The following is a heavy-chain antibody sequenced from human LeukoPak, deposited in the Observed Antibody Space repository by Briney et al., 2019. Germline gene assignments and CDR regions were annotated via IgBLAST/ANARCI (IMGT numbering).Heavy chain of an antibody. CDR2: ISNSGST. D-gene: IGHD2-15*01. J-gene: IGHJ4*02. Sequence: SETLSLTCTVSGGSISSYFWSWIRQPPGKGLEWVAYISNSGSTNYNPSLKSRVTISVDTSKNQFSLKLTSVTSADTAVYHCARGRYCSGGSCLDYWGQGTLVTVSS. CDR1: GGSISSYF. CDR3: ARGRYCSGGSCLDY. V-gene: IGHV4-59*01.